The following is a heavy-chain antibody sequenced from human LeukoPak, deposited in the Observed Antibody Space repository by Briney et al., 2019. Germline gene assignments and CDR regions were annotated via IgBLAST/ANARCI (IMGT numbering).Heavy chain of an antibody. J-gene: IGHJ6*02. CDR2: IYYSGST. CDR1: GGSISSYY. Sequence: SETLSLTCTVSGGSISSYYWSWIRQPPGKGLEWIGYIYYSGSTNYNPSLKSRVTISVDTSENQFSLKLSSVTAADTAVYYCARRRFGMDYYYFGMDVWGQGTTVTVSS. D-gene: IGHD3-10*01. V-gene: IGHV4-59*12. CDR3: ARRRFGMDYYYFGMDV.